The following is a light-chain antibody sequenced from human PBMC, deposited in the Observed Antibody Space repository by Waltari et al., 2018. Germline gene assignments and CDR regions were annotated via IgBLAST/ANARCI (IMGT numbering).Light chain of an antibody. CDR1: SSHIRRHP. CDR2: NED. CDR3: AAWDDSLNGPV. Sequence: QSVLTQPPSASGTPGQRVTISCSGSSSHIRRHPLTWYRPPPGTAPKPLIYNEDQRPPGVPDRFSGSKSGTSASLAISGLQSEDEADYYCAAWDDSLNGPVFGSGTEVNVL. V-gene: IGLV1-44*01. J-gene: IGLJ1*01.